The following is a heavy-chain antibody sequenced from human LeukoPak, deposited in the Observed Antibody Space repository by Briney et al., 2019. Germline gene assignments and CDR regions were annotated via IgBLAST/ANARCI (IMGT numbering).Heavy chain of an antibody. D-gene: IGHD3-22*01. CDR3: ARVQASSYYYDSSGF. V-gene: IGHV1-46*03. CDR1: GYTFTSYY. CDR2: INPSGGST. Sequence: ASVNVSCKASGYTFTSYYKHWVRQAPGQGLEWMGIINPSGGSTSYAQKFQGRVTMTMDTSISTAYMELSRLRSDDTAVYYCARVQASSYYYDSSGFWGQGTMVTVSS. J-gene: IGHJ3*01.